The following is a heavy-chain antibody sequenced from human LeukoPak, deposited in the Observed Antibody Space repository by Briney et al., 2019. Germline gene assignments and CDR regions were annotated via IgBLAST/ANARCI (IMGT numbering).Heavy chain of an antibody. J-gene: IGHJ6*03. Sequence: DPGGSLRLSCAASGFTFSSYAMSWVRQAPGKGLEWVSAISDSGGSTYYADSVKGRFTISRDDSKNTLYLQMNSLRAEDTAVYYCARGGGTSPKAYGDLGIRYYYYYMDVWGKGTTVTVSS. V-gene: IGHV3-23*01. CDR2: ISDSGGST. D-gene: IGHD4-17*01. CDR3: ARGGGTSPKAYGDLGIRYYYYYMDV. CDR1: GFTFSSYA.